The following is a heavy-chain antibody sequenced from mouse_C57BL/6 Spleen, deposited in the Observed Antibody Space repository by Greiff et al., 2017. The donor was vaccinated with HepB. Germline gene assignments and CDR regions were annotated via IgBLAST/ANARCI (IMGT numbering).Heavy chain of an antibody. CDR1: GFTFSSYG. V-gene: IGHV5-6*01. CDR2: ISSGGSYT. CDR3: ARQGMITRPWYFDV. J-gene: IGHJ1*03. D-gene: IGHD2-4*01. Sequence: EVMLVESGGDLVKPGGSLKLSCAASGFTFSSYGMSWVRQTPDKRLEWVATISSGGSYTYYPDSVKGRFTISRDNAKNTLYLRMSSLKSEDTAMYYCARQGMITRPWYFDVWGTGTTVTVSS.